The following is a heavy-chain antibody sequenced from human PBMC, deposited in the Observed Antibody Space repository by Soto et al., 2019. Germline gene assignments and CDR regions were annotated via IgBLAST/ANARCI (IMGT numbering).Heavy chain of an antibody. J-gene: IGHJ6*02. Sequence: QVQLVESGGGVVQPGRSLRLSCAASGFTFSGYGMHWVRQAPGKVLEWVALISYDGSNKYYADSVKGRFTISRDNSKNTLYLQVNSLRAEDAAVYYCAKDKGPYSSGPYGMDVWGQGTTVTVSS. CDR1: GFTFSGYG. D-gene: IGHD5-18*01. CDR2: ISYDGSNK. V-gene: IGHV3-30*18. CDR3: AKDKGPYSSGPYGMDV.